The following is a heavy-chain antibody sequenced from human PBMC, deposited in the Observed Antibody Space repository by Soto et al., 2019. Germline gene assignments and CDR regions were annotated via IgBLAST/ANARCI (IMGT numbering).Heavy chain of an antibody. CDR1: AFTFSGYW. CDR3: ARQGSHQFFQH. J-gene: IGHJ1*01. CDR2: ISTDGSTT. V-gene: IGHV3-74*01. Sequence: GGSLRLSCAASAFTFSGYWMHWVRQAPGKGLVWVSRISTDGSTTTYADSAEGRFTISRDNAKNTLYLQMNSLRAEDTAVYYCARQGSHQFFQHWGQGTLVTVSS.